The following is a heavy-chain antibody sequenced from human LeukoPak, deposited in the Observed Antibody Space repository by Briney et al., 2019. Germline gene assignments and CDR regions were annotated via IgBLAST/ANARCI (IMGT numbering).Heavy chain of an antibody. CDR3: AKEGAMVRGVFDY. V-gene: IGHV3-23*01. CDR1: GFTFSSYA. Sequence: GGSLRLSCAASGFTFSSYAMSWVRQAPGKGLEWVSAISGSGGSTYYGDCVKGRFTISRDNSKNTLYLQMNSLRAEDTAVYYCAKEGAMVRGVFDYWGQGTLVTVSS. D-gene: IGHD3-10*01. CDR2: ISGSGGST. J-gene: IGHJ4*02.